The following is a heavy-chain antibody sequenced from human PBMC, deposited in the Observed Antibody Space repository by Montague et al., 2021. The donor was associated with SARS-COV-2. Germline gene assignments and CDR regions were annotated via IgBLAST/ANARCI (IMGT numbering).Heavy chain of an antibody. CDR3: ARLAPERHCSVATCSPH. Sequence: SETLSLTCTVSGASINAYYWTWIRQPLGKGLEYIGFTYYSGSANYNPSLKSRVTISVDKSKNQFSLTLTSATAADTAMYYCARLAPERHCSVATCSPHWGQGILVTVSS. J-gene: IGHJ4*02. CDR2: TYYSGSA. CDR1: GASINAYY. V-gene: IGHV4-59*01. D-gene: IGHD2-2*01.